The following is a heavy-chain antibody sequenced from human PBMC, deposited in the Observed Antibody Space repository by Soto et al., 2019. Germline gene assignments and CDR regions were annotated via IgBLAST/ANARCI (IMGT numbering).Heavy chain of an antibody. Sequence: QVQLVESGGGVVQPGRSLRLSCAASGFTFSSYGMHWVRQAPGKGLEWVAVISYDGSNKYYADSVKGRFTISRDNSKNTLYLQVNSLIAEDTAVYYCATSVLLWFGESKAVDAFGICGQGTMVTVSS. CDR1: GFTFSSYG. CDR2: ISYDGSNK. CDR3: ATSVLLWFGESKAVDAFGI. J-gene: IGHJ3*02. D-gene: IGHD3-10*01. V-gene: IGHV3-30*03.